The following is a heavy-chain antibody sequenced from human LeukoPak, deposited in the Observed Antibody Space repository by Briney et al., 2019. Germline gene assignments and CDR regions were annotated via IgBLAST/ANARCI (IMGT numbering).Heavy chain of an antibody. CDR2: ISSSSSCI. V-gene: IGHV3-21*01. CDR1: GFTFSSYS. Sequence: GGSLRLSCAASGFTFSSYSMNWVRQAPGKGLEWVSSISSSSSCIYYADSVKGRFTISRDNAKNSLYLQMNSLRAEDTAVYYCARGVAAAGRAYGWFDPWGQGTPVTVSS. D-gene: IGHD6-13*01. CDR3: ARGVAAAGRAYGWFDP. J-gene: IGHJ5*02.